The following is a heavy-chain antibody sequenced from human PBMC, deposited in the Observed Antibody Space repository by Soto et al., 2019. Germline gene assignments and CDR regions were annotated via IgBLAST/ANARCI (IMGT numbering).Heavy chain of an antibody. CDR3: ARSRRVWTNSGSYYGYYSYGMEV. V-gene: IGHV4-34*01. CDR1: VVSFSGYY. CDR2: INHSGST. D-gene: IGHD3-10*01. Sequence: PSETLSLTCAFYVVSFSGYYWSCIRHPPGKWLEWIGEINHSGSTNYNPSLKSRVTISVDTSKNQFSLKLSSVTAADTAVYYCARSRRVWTNSGSYYGYYSYGMEVWGQGTTVNVSS. J-gene: IGHJ6*01.